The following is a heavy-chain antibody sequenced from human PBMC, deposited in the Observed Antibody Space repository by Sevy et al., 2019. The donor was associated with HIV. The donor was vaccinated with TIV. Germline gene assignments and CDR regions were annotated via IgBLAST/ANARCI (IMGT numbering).Heavy chain of an antibody. CDR3: AKEWVYWSSTSCYHVFYGMDV. Sequence: GGSLRLSCAASGFTFSSYGMHWVRQAPGKGLEWVAFIRYDGSNKYYADSEKGRFTISRDNSKNTMYLQMNSLSAEDTTLYYCAKEWVYWSSTSCYHVFYGMDVWGQGTTVTVSS. CDR2: IRYDGSNK. J-gene: IGHJ6*02. V-gene: IGHV3-30*02. D-gene: IGHD2-2*01. CDR1: GFTFSSYG.